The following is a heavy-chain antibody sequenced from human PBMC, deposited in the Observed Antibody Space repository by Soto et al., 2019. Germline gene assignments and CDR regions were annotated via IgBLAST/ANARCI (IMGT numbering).Heavy chain of an antibody. CDR2: ISYDGSNK. CDR1: GFTFSSYG. Sequence: SLRLSCAASGFTFSSYGMHWVRQAPGKGLEWVAVISYDGSNKYYADSVKGRFTISRDNSKNTLYLQMNSLRAEDTAVYYCAKDLHEDCSGGSCLNYWGQGTLVTVSS. CDR3: AKDLHEDCSGGSCLNY. J-gene: IGHJ4*02. D-gene: IGHD2-15*01. V-gene: IGHV3-30*18.